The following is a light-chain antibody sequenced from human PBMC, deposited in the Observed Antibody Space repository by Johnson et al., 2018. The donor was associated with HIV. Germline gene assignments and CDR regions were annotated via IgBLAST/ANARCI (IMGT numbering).Light chain of an antibody. V-gene: IGLV1-51*02. CDR3: GTWDNILRAPYV. CDR2: ENN. Sequence: QSVLTQPPSVSAAPGQKVTISCSGSSSNIGNNYVSWYQQLPGTAPKLLIYENNKRPSGIPDRFSGSKSGTSATLGITGVQPGDEADYYCGTWDNILRAPYVFGTGTKCTVL. J-gene: IGLJ1*01. CDR1: SSNIGNNY.